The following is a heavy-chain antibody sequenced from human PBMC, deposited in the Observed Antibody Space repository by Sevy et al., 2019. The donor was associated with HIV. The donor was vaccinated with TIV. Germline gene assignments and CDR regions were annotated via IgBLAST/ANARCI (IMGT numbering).Heavy chain of an antibody. V-gene: IGHV3-21*01. J-gene: IGHJ4*02. CDR3: ARAVLEISTWRSDY. CDR1: GFTFSSYR. CDR2: ISSTSAYI. D-gene: IGHD1-1*01. Sequence: GGSLRLSCAASGFTFSSYRMTWVRQAPGKGLEWVSCISSTSAYINYADSVKGRFTISRDNAKNLLYLQMASLGAEDTAVYYCARAVLEISTWRSDYWGQGTLVTVSS.